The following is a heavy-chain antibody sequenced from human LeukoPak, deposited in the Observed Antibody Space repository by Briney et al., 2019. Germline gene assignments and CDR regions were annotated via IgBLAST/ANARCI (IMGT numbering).Heavy chain of an antibody. D-gene: IGHD3-22*01. CDR1: GGSISSGGYS. Sequence: PSQTLSLTCAVPGGSISSGGYSWSWIRQPPGKGLEWIGYIYHSGSTYYNPSLKSRVTISVDRSKNQFSLKLSSVTAADTAVYYCAREVVVVDENWFDPWGQGTLVTVSS. V-gene: IGHV4-30-2*01. J-gene: IGHJ5*02. CDR3: AREVVVVDENWFDP. CDR2: IYHSGST.